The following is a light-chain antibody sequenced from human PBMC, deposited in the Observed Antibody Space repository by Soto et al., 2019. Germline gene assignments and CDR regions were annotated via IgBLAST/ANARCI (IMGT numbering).Light chain of an antibody. CDR3: QQYYRSWT. V-gene: IGKV1-5*01. J-gene: IGKJ1*01. CDR1: QSVEVW. CDR2: DTS. Sequence: DIQMTQSPSTLPASVGDRVTISCRASQSVEVWLAWYQQRPGKAPKLLISDTSILESGVPSRFSGSGSGTEFTLTISTLQPDDFATYFCQQYYRSWTFGQGTNVEIK.